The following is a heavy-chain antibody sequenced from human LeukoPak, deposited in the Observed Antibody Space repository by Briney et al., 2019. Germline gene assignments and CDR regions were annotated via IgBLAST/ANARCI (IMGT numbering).Heavy chain of an antibody. CDR1: GFTFSSYA. D-gene: IGHD6-13*01. V-gene: IGHV3-23*01. Sequence: GGSLRLSCAASGFTFSSYAMSWVRQAPGKGLEWVSAISGSGGSTYYAHSVKGRFTIARDNTKNTLYLQMNRVKAEDTAVYYRAKSGCSSNWCRFDYWGQGTLVTVSS. CDR3: AKSGCSSNWCRFDY. CDR2: ISGSGGST. J-gene: IGHJ4*02.